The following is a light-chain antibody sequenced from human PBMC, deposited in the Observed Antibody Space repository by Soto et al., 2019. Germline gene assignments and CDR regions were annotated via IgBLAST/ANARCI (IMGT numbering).Light chain of an antibody. CDR1: QSISSW. Sequence: DIQMTQSPSTLSASVGDRVTITCRASQSISSWLAWYQQKPGKAPKLLIYDASRLESGVPSRFSGSGYGTEFTLTISSLQPDDFATYYCQQYNSYQITFGQGTRLEIK. CDR3: QQYNSYQIT. CDR2: DAS. V-gene: IGKV1-5*01. J-gene: IGKJ5*01.